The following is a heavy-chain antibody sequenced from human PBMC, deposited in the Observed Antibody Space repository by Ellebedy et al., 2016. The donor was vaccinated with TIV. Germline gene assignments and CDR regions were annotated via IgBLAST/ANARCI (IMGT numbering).Heavy chain of an antibody. Sequence: GESLKISCAASGFTFDDLAMHWVRQAPGKGLEWVSLITWDGDTMYYADSVKGRFTISRDNGEHSLYLQMNSLTTEDTAFYYCAKDHLMTTMTPGWFDPWGQGTLVTVSS. V-gene: IGHV3-43*02. CDR3: AKDHLMTTMTPGWFDP. D-gene: IGHD4-17*01. CDR1: GFTFDDLA. J-gene: IGHJ5*02. CDR2: ITWDGDTM.